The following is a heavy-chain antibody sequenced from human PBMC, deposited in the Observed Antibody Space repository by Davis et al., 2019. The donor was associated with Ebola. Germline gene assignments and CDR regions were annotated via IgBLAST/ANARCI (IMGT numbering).Heavy chain of an antibody. CDR1: GGSISSSTYY. CDR3: ASHINLHKGRGLNLIMEAPVWV. Sequence: MPSETLSLTCAVSGGSISSSTYYWGWIRQPPGKGLEWIGEIYHSGSTNYNPSLKSRVTISVDKSKNQFSLQLSSVTAADTAIYYCASHINLHKGRGLNLIMEAPVWVWGQGAAVTVSS. D-gene: IGHD2-8*01. J-gene: IGHJ6*02. CDR2: IYHSGST. V-gene: IGHV4-39*07.